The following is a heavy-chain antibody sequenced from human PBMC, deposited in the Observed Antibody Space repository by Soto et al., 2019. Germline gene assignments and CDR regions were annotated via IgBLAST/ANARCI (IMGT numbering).Heavy chain of an antibody. CDR1: GFTFSDFA. V-gene: IGHV3-23*01. J-gene: IGHJ6*02. Sequence: GGSLRLSCLASGFTFSDFAMTWVRHVPGRGLEWVASLDGAGGSTYYAESVRGRFSISRDNSQNTLFLQMKRLTVDDTAIYYCAAPRDEYGSGVSWFTYGMDIWGQGTTVTVSS. D-gene: IGHD3-10*01. CDR3: AAPRDEYGSGVSWFTYGMDI. CDR2: LDGAGGST.